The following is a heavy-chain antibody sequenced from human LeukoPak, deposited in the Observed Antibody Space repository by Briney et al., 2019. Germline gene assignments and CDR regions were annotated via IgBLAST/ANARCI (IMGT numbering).Heavy chain of an antibody. CDR3: ARADSGSYYVSFDY. Sequence: ASVKVSCKASGYTFTDYFMHWVRQAPGQGPEWMGWINPKSGGTNYAQKFQSWVTMTRDTSISTAFIDLSRLRSDDTAMYYCARADSGSYYVSFDYWGQGTLVTVSS. CDR1: GYTFTDYF. V-gene: IGHV1-2*04. J-gene: IGHJ4*02. CDR2: INPKSGGT. D-gene: IGHD1-26*01.